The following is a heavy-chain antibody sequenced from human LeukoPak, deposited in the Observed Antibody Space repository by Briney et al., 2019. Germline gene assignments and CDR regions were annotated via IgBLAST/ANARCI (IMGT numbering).Heavy chain of an antibody. CDR3: AKEGYYYDSSGYNYYYGMDV. CDR2: ISYDGSNK. V-gene: IGHV3-30*18. CDR1: GFTFSSYG. J-gene: IGHJ6*02. Sequence: PGGSLRLSCAASGFTFSSYGMHWVRQAPGKGLERVAVISYDGSNKYYADSVKGRFTISRDNSKNTLYLQMNSLRAEDTAVYYCAKEGYYYDSSGYNYYYGMDVWGQVTTVTVSS. D-gene: IGHD3-22*01.